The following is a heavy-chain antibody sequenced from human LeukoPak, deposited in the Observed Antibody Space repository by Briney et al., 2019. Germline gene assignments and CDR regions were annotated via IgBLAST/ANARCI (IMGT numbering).Heavy chain of an antibody. CDR2: IYSGGST. V-gene: IGHV3-66*02. J-gene: IGHJ4*02. CDR1: GFTVSSNY. D-gene: IGHD6-19*01. CDR3: ARERYSSGWYSDY. Sequence: GGSLRLSCAASGFTVSSNYMSWVRQAPGKGLEWVSVIYSGGSTYYADSVKGRFTISRDNSKNTLYLQMNSLRAEDTAAYYCARERYSSGWYSDYWGQGTLVTVSS.